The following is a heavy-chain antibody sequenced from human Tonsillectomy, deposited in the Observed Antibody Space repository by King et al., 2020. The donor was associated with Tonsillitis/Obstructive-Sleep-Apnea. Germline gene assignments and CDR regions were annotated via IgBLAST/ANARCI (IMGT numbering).Heavy chain of an antibody. D-gene: IGHD2-2*01. V-gene: IGHV4-34*01. J-gene: IGHJ6*03. CDR3: ARATYCSSTSCLNYYYYYMDV. Sequence: VQLQQWGARLLKPSETLSLTCAVYGGSFSGYYWSGIRQPPGKWLEWIGEINHSGSTNYNPSLKSRVTISVDTSKNQFSLKLSSVTAADTAVYYCARATYCSSTSCLNYYYYYMDVWGKGTTVTVSS. CDR1: GGSFSGYY. CDR2: INHSGST.